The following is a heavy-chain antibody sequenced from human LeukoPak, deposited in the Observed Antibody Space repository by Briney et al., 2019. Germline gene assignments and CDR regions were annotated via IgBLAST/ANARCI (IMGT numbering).Heavy chain of an antibody. D-gene: IGHD6-6*01. CDR1: GFTVTSNH. V-gene: IGHV3-66*01. Sequence: GGSLRLSCAASGFTVTSNHMNWVRQAPGKGLEWVSIIYTGGTTHYADSLKGRITISRDDSRNTLYLHMNSLRADDTAVYYCARDSSSHYFDYWGQGTLVTVSS. CDR2: IYTGGTT. CDR3: ARDSSSHYFDY. J-gene: IGHJ4*02.